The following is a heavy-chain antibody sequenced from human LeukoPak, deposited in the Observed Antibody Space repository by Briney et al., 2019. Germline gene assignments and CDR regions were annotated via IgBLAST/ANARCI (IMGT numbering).Heavy chain of an antibody. J-gene: IGHJ4*02. CDR3: ARTLRGLLPRTY. V-gene: IGHV4-39*01. Sequence: SETLSLTCTVSGGSISSSSYYWGWIRQPPGQGLEWIGSIYYTGSTNYNPSLQSRVTISVDTSKNQFSLKLTSVTAADTAVYFCARTLRGLLPRTYWGQGTLVTVSS. CDR1: GGSISSSSYY. CDR2: IYYTGST. D-gene: IGHD3-22*01.